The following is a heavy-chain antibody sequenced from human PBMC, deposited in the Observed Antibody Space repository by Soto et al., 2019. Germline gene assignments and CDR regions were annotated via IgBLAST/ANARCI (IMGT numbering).Heavy chain of an antibody. CDR3: TTDSYITSIIVRFDY. D-gene: IGHD3-22*01. CDR1: GFTFSNAW. J-gene: IGHJ4*01. Sequence: GGSLTLSCAASGFTFSNAWINWVRQAPGKGLEWVNRVKSKNNGGTTDFNAPVKGRFAISRDDSKNVVYPEMNSLKTEDTAIYYCTTDSYITSIIVRFDYWGHGTLVTVSS. V-gene: IGHV3-15*07. CDR2: VKSKNNGGTT.